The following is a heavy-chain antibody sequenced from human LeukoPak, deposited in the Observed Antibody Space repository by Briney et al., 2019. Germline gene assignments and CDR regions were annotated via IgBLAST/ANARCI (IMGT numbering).Heavy chain of an antibody. CDR1: GASFSGYY. CDR3: ARVGGRLIDY. CDR2: INHSGST. Sequence: SEPLSLTCAVYGASFSGYYWSWIRQPPGKGLEWIGEINHSGSTNYNPSLKSRVTISVDTSKNQFSLKLSSVTAADTAVYYCARVGGRLIDYWGQGTLVTVSS. J-gene: IGHJ4*02. V-gene: IGHV4-34*01. D-gene: IGHD2-8*01.